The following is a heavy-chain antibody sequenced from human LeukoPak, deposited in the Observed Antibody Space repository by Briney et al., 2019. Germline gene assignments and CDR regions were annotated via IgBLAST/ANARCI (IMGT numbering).Heavy chain of an antibody. CDR3: TRGAGWLIDY. CDR1: GGSISTYY. D-gene: IGHD3-16*01. J-gene: IGHJ4*02. Sequence: PSETLSLTCTVSGGSISTYYWSWIRQPPGKGLEWIGYFHNSGTSTYNPSLKSRVTISADTSKNQFSLKLNSLTTADTAVYYCTRGAGWLIDYWGQGILVTVSS. CDR2: FHNSGTS. V-gene: IGHV4-59*01.